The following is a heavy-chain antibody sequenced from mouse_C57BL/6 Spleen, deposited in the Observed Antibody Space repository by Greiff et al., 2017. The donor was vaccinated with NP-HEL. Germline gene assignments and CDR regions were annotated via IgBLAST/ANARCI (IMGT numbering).Heavy chain of an antibody. Sequence: QVQLQQSGAELARPGASVKLSCKASGYTFTSYGISWVKQRTGQGLEWIGEIYPRSGNTYYNEKFKGKATLTADKSSSTAYMELRSLTSEDSAVYFCARGRSYYDYDGGFAYWGQGTLVTVSA. CDR1: GYTFTSYG. V-gene: IGHV1-81*01. CDR3: ARGRSYYDYDGGFAY. CDR2: IYPRSGNT. J-gene: IGHJ3*01. D-gene: IGHD2-4*01.